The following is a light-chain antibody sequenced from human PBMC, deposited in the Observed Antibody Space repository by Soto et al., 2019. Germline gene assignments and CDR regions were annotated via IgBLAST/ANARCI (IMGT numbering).Light chain of an antibody. CDR2: AAS. J-gene: IGKJ4*01. Sequence: DIQITQSPSSRSSSVDDRVVITCCSSQGIRNDLGWYQQKPGKAPQRLIFAASTLQSGVPSRFSGGGSGTEFTLTISSLLTEDLATYYCLHHNSFPSTFGGGTKVYIK. CDR3: LHHNSFPST. V-gene: IGKV1-17*01. CDR1: QGIRND.